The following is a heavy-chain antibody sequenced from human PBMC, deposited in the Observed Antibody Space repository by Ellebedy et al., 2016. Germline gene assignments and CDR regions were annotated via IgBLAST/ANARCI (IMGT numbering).Heavy chain of an antibody. CDR1: GFTFSSYA. CDR2: ISYDGSNK. Sequence: GESLKISCAASGFTFSSYAMHWVRQAPGKGLEWVAVISYDGSNKYYADSVKGRFTISRDNSKNTLYLQMNSLRAEDTAVYYCAKAGYSGSYLSPNSYWGQGTLVTVSS. CDR3: AKAGYSGSYLSPNSY. D-gene: IGHD1-26*01. V-gene: IGHV3-30-3*01. J-gene: IGHJ4*02.